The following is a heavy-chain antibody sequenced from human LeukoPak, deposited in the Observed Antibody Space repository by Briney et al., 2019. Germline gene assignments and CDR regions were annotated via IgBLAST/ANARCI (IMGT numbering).Heavy chain of an antibody. D-gene: IGHD2-15*01. V-gene: IGHV3-30*01. CDR2: ISYDGSNK. Sequence: GGSLRLSCAASGFTFSSYAMHWVRQAPGKGLEWVAVISYDGSNKYYADSVKGRFTISRDNSKNTLYLQMNSLRAEDTAVDYCASSPPARWPYDYWGQGTLVTVSS. CDR1: GFTFSSYA. J-gene: IGHJ4*02. CDR3: ASSPPARWPYDY.